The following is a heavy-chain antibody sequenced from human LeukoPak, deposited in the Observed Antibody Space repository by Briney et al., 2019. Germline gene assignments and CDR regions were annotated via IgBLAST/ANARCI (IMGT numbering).Heavy chain of an antibody. CDR2: INPNSGDT. Sequence: ASVKVSCKASGYTFTAYYMHWVRQAPGQGLEWMGRINPNSGDTNYALKFQGRVTMTRDTSISTAYMELSRLRSDDTGVYYCARAVDYGGTLDYWGQGTLVTVSS. D-gene: IGHD4-23*01. CDR1: GYTFTAYY. J-gene: IGHJ4*02. CDR3: ARAVDYGGTLDY. V-gene: IGHV1-2*05.